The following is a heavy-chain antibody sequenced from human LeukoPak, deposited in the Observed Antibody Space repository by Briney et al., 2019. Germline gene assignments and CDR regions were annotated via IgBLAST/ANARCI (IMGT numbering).Heavy chain of an antibody. CDR3: ARDLRLRGPTGGY. Sequence: GGSLRLSCAASGFTFSSYWMSWVRQAXXXGXXXXXNIKQDGSEKYYVDSVKGRFTISRDNAKNSLYLQMNSLRAEDTAVYYCARDLRLRGPTGGYWGQGTLVTVSS. V-gene: IGHV3-7*01. D-gene: IGHD4-17*01. CDR1: GFTFSSYW. CDR2: IKQDGSEK. J-gene: IGHJ4*02.